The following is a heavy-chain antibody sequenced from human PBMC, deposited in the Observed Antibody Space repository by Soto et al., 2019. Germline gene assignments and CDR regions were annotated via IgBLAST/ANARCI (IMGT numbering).Heavy chain of an antibody. D-gene: IGHD3-10*01. CDR2: ISYDGSNK. Sequence: GGSLRLSCAASGFTFSSYGMHWVRQAPGKGLEWVAVISYDGSNKYYADSVKGRFTISRDNSKNTLYLQMNSLRAEDTAVYYCAKDETPPLLANYYYGMDVWGQGTTVTVSS. J-gene: IGHJ6*02. V-gene: IGHV3-30*18. CDR1: GFTFSSYG. CDR3: AKDETPPLLANYYYGMDV.